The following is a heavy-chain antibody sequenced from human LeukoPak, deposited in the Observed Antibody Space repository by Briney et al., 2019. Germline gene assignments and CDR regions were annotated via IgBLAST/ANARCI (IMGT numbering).Heavy chain of an antibody. V-gene: IGHV4-4*07. CDR2: IYSSGST. CDR3: ARYSSSWTDAFDI. J-gene: IGHJ3*02. D-gene: IGHD6-13*01. Sequence: PSETLSLTCIVSGGSISSYYWSWIRQPAGKGLEWIGRIYSSGSTNYNPSLKSRVTMSVGTSKNQFSLKLSSVTAADTAVYYCARYSSSWTDAFDIWGQGTMVTVSS. CDR1: GGSISSYY.